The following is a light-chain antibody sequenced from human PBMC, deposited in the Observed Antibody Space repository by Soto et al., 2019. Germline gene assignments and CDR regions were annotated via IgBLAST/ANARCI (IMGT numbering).Light chain of an antibody. V-gene: IGKV3-20*01. CDR2: GAF. CDR3: QQYGSSPRT. CDR1: QSVSSNY. Sequence: EIVLTQSPGTLSLSPGERATFSCRAIQSVSSNYLAWYQQKPGQAPRLLIYGAFKRATGIPDRFSGSVSGTDVTLTISNMEPEDFAVYCCQQYGSSPRTFGQGTKVEIK. J-gene: IGKJ1*01.